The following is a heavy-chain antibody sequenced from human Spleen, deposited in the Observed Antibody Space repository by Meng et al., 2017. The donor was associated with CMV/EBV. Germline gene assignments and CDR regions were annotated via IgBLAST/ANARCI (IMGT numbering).Heavy chain of an antibody. D-gene: IGHD5-24*01. CDR1: GGPFSAHY. V-gene: IGHV4-34*01. J-gene: IGHJ2*01. CDR2: VTDNGST. Sequence: GGPFSAHYWSWIRQLPGKELDWIGEVTDNGSTNYNPSLRSRVPISVDTSKNQFSLRLRSVTAADTAVYYCARGRRDGYRHWYFALWGRGTLVTVSS. CDR3: ARGRRDGYRHWYFAL.